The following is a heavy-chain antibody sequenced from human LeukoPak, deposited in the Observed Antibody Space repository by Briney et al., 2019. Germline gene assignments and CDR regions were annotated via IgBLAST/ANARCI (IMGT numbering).Heavy chain of an antibody. V-gene: IGHV4-4*02. J-gene: IGHJ3*02. CDR3: ARVRYNSNWYRYAIDI. D-gene: IGHD6-13*01. Sequence: PSETLSLTCAVSGASISTTNWWSWVRQPPGKGLDWIGEIFQSGRTSYNPSLKSRVTISVDTSKNQFSLKLSSVTAADTAVYYCARVRYNSNWYRYAIDIWGQGTKVTVSS. CDR2: IFQSGRT. CDR1: GASISTTNW.